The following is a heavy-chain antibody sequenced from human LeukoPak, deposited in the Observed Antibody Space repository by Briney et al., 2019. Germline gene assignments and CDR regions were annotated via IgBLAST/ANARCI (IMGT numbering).Heavy chain of an antibody. CDR3: ARDGFVGAADY. CDR2: ISTTRRHI. V-gene: IGHV3-21*01. D-gene: IGHD6-13*01. J-gene: IGHJ4*02. Sequence: GGSLRLFCAASGFTLGSYSMNWVRQAPGKGLEWVSSISTTRRHIHYADSLRGRFTISRDNAKNSLYLQMNSLRVEDTAVYYCARDGFVGAADYWGQGTLVTVSS. CDR1: GFTLGSYS.